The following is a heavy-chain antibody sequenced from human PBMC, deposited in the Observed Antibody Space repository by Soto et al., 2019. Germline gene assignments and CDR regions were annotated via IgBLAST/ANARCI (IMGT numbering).Heavy chain of an antibody. Sequence: QVQLVQSGAEMKKPGASVKVSCRPSGYSFTAFYIHWVRQAPGQGREWMGWVDPNSGATRNAQNFQGRVTMTRDTYTSTVYMELNWLRSDYTAVYYCARDNYGPLDYWGQGTLVTVSS. J-gene: IGHJ4*02. CDR2: VDPNSGAT. V-gene: IGHV1-2*02. D-gene: IGHD3-10*01. CDR3: ARDNYGPLDY. CDR1: GYSFTAFY.